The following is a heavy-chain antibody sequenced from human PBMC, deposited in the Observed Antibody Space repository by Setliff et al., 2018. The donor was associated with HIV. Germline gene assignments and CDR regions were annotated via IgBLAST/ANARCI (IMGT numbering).Heavy chain of an antibody. Sequence: SETLSLTCTVSGGSISSGSYYWSWIRQPAGKGLEWIGHIYISGSANYNPSLKSRVTISVDTSKNQFSLKLSSVTAADTAVYYCVRGYWSCYSWFDPWGQGTLVTVSS. CDR3: VRGYWSCYSWFDP. V-gene: IGHV4-61*09. CDR1: GGSISSGSYY. J-gene: IGHJ5*02. CDR2: IYISGSA. D-gene: IGHD3-3*01.